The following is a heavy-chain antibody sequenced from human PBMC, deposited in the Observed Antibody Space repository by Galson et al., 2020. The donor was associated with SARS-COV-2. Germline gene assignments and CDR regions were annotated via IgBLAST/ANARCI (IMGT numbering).Heavy chain of an antibody. CDR3: ARSGLYDYVRGSYRHTYIDY. V-gene: IGHV1-18*01. D-gene: IGHD3-16*02. J-gene: IGHJ4*02. CDR1: GYTFTSYG. CDR2: ISAYNGNT. Sequence: ASVKVSCKASGYTFTSYGISWVRQAPGQGLEWMGWISAYNGNTNYAQKLQGRVTMTTDTSTSTANMELRSLRSDDTAVYYCARSGLYDYVRGSYRHTYIDYWGQGTLVTVSS.